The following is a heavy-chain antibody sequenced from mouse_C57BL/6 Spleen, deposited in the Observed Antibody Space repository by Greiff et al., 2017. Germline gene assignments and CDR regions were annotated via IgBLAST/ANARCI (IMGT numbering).Heavy chain of an antibody. CDR1: GFSLTSYG. V-gene: IGHV2-2*01. J-gene: IGHJ2*01. CDR2: IWSGGST. CDR3: ARSRVTTVYYFDY. D-gene: IGHD1-1*01. Sequence: VKLQESGPGLVQPSQSLSITCTASGFSLTSYGVHWVRQSPGKGLEWLGVIWSGGSTDYNAAFISRLSISKDNSKSQVFFKMNSLQADDTAIYYCARSRVTTVYYFDYWGQGTTLTVSS.